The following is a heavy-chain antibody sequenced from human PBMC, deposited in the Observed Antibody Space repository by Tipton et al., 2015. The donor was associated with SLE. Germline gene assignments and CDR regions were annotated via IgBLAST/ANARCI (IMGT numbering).Heavy chain of an antibody. Sequence: TLSLTCTVSGGSISSYYWSWIRQPPGKGLEWIGDISYSGSTNYSPSLKSRVTISVDTSKNQFSLKLTSVTAADTAVYFCAREWADDAFGIWGRGTRVTVSS. CDR1: GGSISSYY. CDR2: ISYSGST. CDR3: AREWADDAFGI. J-gene: IGHJ3*02. V-gene: IGHV4-59*01.